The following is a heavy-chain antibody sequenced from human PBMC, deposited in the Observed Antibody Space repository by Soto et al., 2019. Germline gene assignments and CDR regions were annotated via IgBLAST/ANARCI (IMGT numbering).Heavy chain of an antibody. V-gene: IGHV3-33*01. Sequence: GGSLRLSCAASGFAFSSYGMHWVRQAPGKGLEWVAVIWYDGSNKYYADSVKGRFTISRDNSKNTLYLQMNSLRAEDTAVYYCARSRIAAAGTEYFDYWGQGTLVTVSS. CDR1: GFAFSSYG. CDR2: IWYDGSNK. D-gene: IGHD6-13*01. CDR3: ARSRIAAAGTEYFDY. J-gene: IGHJ4*02.